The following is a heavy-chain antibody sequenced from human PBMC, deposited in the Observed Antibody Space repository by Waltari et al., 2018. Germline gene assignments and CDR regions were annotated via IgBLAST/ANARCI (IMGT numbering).Heavy chain of an antibody. CDR2: ISYDGINK. Sequence: QVQLVESGGGVVQPGRSLRLSCAASGFTFSSYGMHWVRQAPGKGLEWVAVISYDGINKYYADSVKGRFTISRDNSKNTLYLQMNSLRAEDTAVYYCAKAFYYYDSSGYYVDYWGQGTLVTVSS. J-gene: IGHJ4*02. D-gene: IGHD3-22*01. CDR3: AKAFYYYDSSGYYVDY. CDR1: GFTFSSYG. V-gene: IGHV3-30*18.